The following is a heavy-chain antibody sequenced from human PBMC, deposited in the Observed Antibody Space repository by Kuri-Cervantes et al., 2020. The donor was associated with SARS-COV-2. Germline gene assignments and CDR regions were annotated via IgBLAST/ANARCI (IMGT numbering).Heavy chain of an antibody. CDR1: GGSFSGYY. V-gene: IGHV4-34*01. J-gene: IGHJ6*02. CDR2: INHSGST. CDR3: ARAMIVVVPAAMQSTYSSSYYYYYGMDV. Sequence: GSLRLSCAVYGGSFSGYYWSWIRQPPGKGLEWIGEINHSGSTNYNPSLKSRVTISVDTSKNQFSLKLSSVTAADTAVYYCARAMIVVVPAAMQSTYSSSYYYYYGMDVWGQGTTVTVSS. D-gene: IGHD2-2*01.